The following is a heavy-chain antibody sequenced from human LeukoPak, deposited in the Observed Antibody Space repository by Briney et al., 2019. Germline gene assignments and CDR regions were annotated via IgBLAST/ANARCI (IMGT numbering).Heavy chain of an antibody. J-gene: IGHJ4*02. CDR1: GFSFSSHG. CDR2: IIGGAGGT. Sequence: WGTLRLSCAASGFSFSSHGMSWVRQAPGKGLEWVSGIIGGAGGTYYADSVKGRFTISRDNTKNTLYLQMNSLRAEDTAVYYCAKFTSDSSGYYFEPLDYWGQGTLVTVSS. D-gene: IGHD3-22*01. CDR3: AKFTSDSSGYYFEPLDY. V-gene: IGHV3-23*01.